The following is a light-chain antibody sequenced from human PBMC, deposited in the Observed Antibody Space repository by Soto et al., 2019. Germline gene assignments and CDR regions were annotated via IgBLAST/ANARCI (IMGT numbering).Light chain of an antibody. J-gene: IGKJ1*01. CDR1: QTISNW. CDR3: QQYNFYSRT. V-gene: IGKV1-5*03. Sequence: DIQMTQSPSTLSASVGDTVTITCRASQTISNWLAWYQQKPGKAPKLLIYKASSLQSGVPTRFSGLGSWTEFTLAISSRQPYYFPTYYCQQYNFYSRTFGQGTKVEIK. CDR2: KAS.